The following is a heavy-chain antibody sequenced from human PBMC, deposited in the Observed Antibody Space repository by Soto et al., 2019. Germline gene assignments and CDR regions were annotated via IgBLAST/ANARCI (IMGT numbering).Heavy chain of an antibody. CDR1: GFTFSSYA. V-gene: IGHV3-23*01. D-gene: IGHD5-12*01. Sequence: LRLSCAASGFTFSSYAMSWVRQAPGKGLEWVSAISGSGGSTYYADSVKGRFTISRDNSKNTLYLQMSSLRAEDTAVYYCAKEGEMATMPQYWGQGTLVTVSS. J-gene: IGHJ4*02. CDR2: ISGSGGST. CDR3: AKEGEMATMPQY.